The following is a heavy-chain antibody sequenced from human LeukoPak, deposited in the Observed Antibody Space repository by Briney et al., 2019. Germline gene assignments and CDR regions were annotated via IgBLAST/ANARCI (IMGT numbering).Heavy chain of an antibody. CDR3: AKDGKVVITLFDY. J-gene: IGHJ4*02. CDR2: ISCSGGST. Sequence: PGGSLRLSCAASGFTFSSYAMSWVRQAPGKGLEWVSAISCSGGSTYYAASVKGRFTISRDNSKNTLYLQMNSLRAEDTAVYYCAKDGKVVITLFDYWGQGTLVTVSS. CDR1: GFTFSSYA. V-gene: IGHV3-23*01. D-gene: IGHD3-22*01.